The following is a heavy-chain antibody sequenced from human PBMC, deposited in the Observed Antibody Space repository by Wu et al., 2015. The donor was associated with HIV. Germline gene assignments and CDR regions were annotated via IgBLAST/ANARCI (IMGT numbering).Heavy chain of an antibody. CDR2: IIPIFGTA. V-gene: IGHV1-69*05. CDR3: ARSWGSCSTRCWFDP. D-gene: IGHD2-2*01. CDR1: GGTFNSYA. Sequence: QVQLVQSGAEVKKPGSSVKVSCKASGGTFNSYAINWVRQAPGQGLEWMGGIIPIFGTANYAQKFQGRVTITTDESTSTAYMELSSLRSEDTAVYYCARSWGSCSTRCWFDPWGQGTLVTVSS. J-gene: IGHJ5*02.